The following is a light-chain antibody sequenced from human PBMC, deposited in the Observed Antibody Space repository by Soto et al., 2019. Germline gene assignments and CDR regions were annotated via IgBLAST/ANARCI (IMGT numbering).Light chain of an antibody. J-gene: IGKJ5*01. CDR1: QSIATSQ. V-gene: IGKV3-11*01. Sequence: EIVMAQSPATLSVSPGERAALCCRASQSIATSQLAWYQQKPGQAPRLLIGASTRATGIPARFSGSGSGTDFTLTISSLEPEDFAVYHCQQRFNWPSITFGQGTRLEIK. CDR2: GAS. CDR3: QQRFNWPSIT.